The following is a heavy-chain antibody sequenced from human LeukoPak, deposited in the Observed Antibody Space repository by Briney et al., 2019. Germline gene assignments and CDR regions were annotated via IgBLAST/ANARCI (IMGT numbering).Heavy chain of an antibody. CDR3: ARAGAGSSCFSDAFDI. D-gene: IGHD6-13*01. Sequence: GGSLRLSCAASGFPFSYYYMRWIRQAPGKGLEWVSYISSSSSYTNYADSVKGRFTISRDNAKNSLYLQMNSLRAEDTAVYYCARAGAGSSCFSDAFDIWGQGTMVTVSS. CDR1: GFPFSYYY. V-gene: IGHV3-11*06. J-gene: IGHJ3*02. CDR2: ISSSSSYT.